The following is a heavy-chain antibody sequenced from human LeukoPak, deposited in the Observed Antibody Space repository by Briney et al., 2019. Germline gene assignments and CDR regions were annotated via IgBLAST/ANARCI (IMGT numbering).Heavy chain of an antibody. V-gene: IGHV3-30*02. CDR3: AKPTTGSPTAADLDY. Sequence: PGGSLRLSCAASGFTFSSYGMYWVRQAPGKGLEWVSYISFSGSNVHYADSVKGRFTISRDNSKSTLFLQMNSLRPEDTAVYYCAKPTTGSPTAADLDYWGQGTLVTVSS. D-gene: IGHD1-1*01. J-gene: IGHJ4*02. CDR1: GFTFSSYG. CDR2: ISFSGSNV.